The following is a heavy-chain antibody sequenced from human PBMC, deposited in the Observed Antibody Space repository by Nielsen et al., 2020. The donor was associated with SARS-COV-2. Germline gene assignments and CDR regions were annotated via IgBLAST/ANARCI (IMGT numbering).Heavy chain of an antibody. CDR2: ISSSSSYT. J-gene: IGHJ4*02. Sequence: WIRQPPGKGLEWVSSISSSSSYTDYADSVKGRFTISRDTAKNSLYLQMNSLRAEDTAVYYCARAAAAIDYWGQGTLVTVSS. CDR3: ARAAAAIDY. V-gene: IGHV3-11*06. D-gene: IGHD2-2*01.